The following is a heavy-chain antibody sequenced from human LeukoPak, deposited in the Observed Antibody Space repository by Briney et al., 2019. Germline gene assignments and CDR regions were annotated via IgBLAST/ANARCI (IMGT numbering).Heavy chain of an antibody. J-gene: IGHJ4*02. CDR2: IIPILGIA. V-gene: IGHV1-69*04. Sequence: ASVKVSCKASGGTFSSYAISWVRQAPGQGLEWMGRIIPILGIANYALKFQGRVTITADKSTSTAYMELSSLRSEDTAVYYCARDPPRVVPAAMDDYWGQGTLVTASS. CDR1: GGTFSSYA. CDR3: ARDPPRVVPAAMDDY. D-gene: IGHD2-2*01.